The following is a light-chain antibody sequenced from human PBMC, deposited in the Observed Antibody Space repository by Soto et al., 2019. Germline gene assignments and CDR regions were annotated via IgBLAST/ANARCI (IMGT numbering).Light chain of an antibody. CDR1: SSDVGGYDY. J-gene: IGLJ1*01. CDR3: SSYSISTAYL. V-gene: IGLV2-14*01. CDR2: EVS. Sequence: QSVLTQHASVSGSPGQSITISCTGTSSDVGGYDYVSWYQLHPGKAPKLMVFEVSNRPSGVSYRFSGSKSGNTASLTISGLQAEDEADYFCSSYSISTAYLFGTGTKVTVL.